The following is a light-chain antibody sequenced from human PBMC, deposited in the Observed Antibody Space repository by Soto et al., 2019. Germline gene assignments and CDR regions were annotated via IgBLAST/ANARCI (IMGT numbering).Light chain of an antibody. Sequence: QSVLTQPASVSGSPGQSITISYTGTSSDIGGYNYVSWYQQHPGKAPKLMIYEVSNRPSGVSNRFSGSKSGNTASLTISGLQAEDEADYYCSSYTTTYTPLYVFGTGTKVTVL. CDR1: SSDIGGYNY. J-gene: IGLJ1*01. CDR3: SSYTTTYTPLYV. CDR2: EVS. V-gene: IGLV2-14*01.